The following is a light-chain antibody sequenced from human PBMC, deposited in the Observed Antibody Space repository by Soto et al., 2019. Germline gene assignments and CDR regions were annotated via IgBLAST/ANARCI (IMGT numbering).Light chain of an antibody. CDR2: GAS. CDR1: QGVTSNY. Sequence: EIVLTQSPGTLSLSPGERATLSCRASQGVTSNYLAWYQQRPGQAPRLLIYGASNRATGIPDRFSGGGSGTDFTLTISRLEPEDFGMYYCQQYGSSSPTTFGQGTRLELE. J-gene: IGKJ5*01. V-gene: IGKV3-20*01. CDR3: QQYGSSSPTT.